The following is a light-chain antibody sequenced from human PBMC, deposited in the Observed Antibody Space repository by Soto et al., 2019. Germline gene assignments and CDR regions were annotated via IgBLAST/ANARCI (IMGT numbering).Light chain of an antibody. CDR3: CSYAGSFYV. CDR1: NSDVGNYNL. Sequence: QSVLNQPASVSGSPGQAITISCTGTNSDVGNYNLVSWYQQHPGKAPKLMIYEDTKRPSGVSNRFSGSKSGNTASLTISGLQAEDEADYYCCSYAGSFYVFGTGTKVTVL. J-gene: IGLJ1*01. CDR2: EDT. V-gene: IGLV2-23*01.